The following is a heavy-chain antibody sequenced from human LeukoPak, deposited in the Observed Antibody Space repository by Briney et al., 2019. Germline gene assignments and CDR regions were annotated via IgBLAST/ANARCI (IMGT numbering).Heavy chain of an antibody. D-gene: IGHD1-1*01. CDR2: IYHSGST. J-gene: IGHJ4*02. CDR1: GYSISSGFY. CDR3: ARARNWNDGVYFDY. V-gene: IGHV4-38-2*01. Sequence: SETLSLTCAVSGYSISSGFYWGWIRQPPGKGLEWIGSIYHSGSTYYNPSLKSRVTISVDTSKNQFSLKLSSVTAADTAVYYCARARNWNDGVYFDYRGQGTLVTVSS.